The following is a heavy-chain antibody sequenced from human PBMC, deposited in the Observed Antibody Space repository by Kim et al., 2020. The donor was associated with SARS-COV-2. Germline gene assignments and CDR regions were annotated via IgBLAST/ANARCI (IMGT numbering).Heavy chain of an antibody. CDR2: VFYTGST. V-gene: IGHV4-59*01. CDR3: ARAPRGWEWLAFEY. Sequence: SETLSLTCTVSGGPTSSYYWNWIRQSPGKGLEWIGYVFYTGSTSYNPSLKSRVTIDIDTSENHFSLELKSVTAADSAVYYCARAPRGWEWLAFEYWGQGAPVAVSS. D-gene: IGHD6-19*01. J-gene: IGHJ4*02. CDR1: GGPTSSYY.